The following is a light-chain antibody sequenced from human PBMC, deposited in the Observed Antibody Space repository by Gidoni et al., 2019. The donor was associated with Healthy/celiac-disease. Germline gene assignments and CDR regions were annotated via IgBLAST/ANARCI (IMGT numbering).Light chain of an antibody. J-gene: IGKJ1*01. CDR3: QQYNSWT. CDR2: DAS. Sequence: DIQMTHSPSTLSASLGDRVTITFRASQSISSWLAWYQQKPGKAPKRLIYDASSLERGVPSSVSGSGSGTEFTLTISSLQPDDFATYYCQQYNSWTFGQGTKVEIK. CDR1: QSISSW. V-gene: IGKV1-5*01.